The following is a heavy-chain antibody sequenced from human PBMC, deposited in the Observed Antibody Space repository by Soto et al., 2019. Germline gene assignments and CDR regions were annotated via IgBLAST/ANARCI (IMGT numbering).Heavy chain of an antibody. CDR2: IYYSGST. CDR1: GGSISSSSYY. V-gene: IGHV4-39*01. Sequence: SETLSLTCTVSGGSISSSSYYWGWIRQPPGKGLEWIGSIYYSGSTYYNPSLKSRVTISVDTSKNQFSLKLSSVTAADTAVYYCARQGGYCISTSFFYYYYGMDVWGQGTTVTVSS. D-gene: IGHD2-2*01. J-gene: IGHJ6*02. CDR3: ARQGGYCISTSFFYYYYGMDV.